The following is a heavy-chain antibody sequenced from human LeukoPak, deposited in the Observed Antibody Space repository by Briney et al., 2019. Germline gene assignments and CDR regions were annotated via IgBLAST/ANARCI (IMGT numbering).Heavy chain of an antibody. D-gene: IGHD4-17*01. CDR2: ISSSSSYI. CDR3: ARGQTTVIPYYFDY. CDR1: GFTFSSYS. V-gene: IGHV3-21*01. J-gene: IGHJ4*02. Sequence: PGGSLRLSCAASGFTFSSYSMNWVRQAPGKGLEWVSSISSSSSYIYYADSVKGRSTISRDNAKNSLYLQMNSLRAEDTAVYYCARGQTTVIPYYFDYWGQGTLVTVSS.